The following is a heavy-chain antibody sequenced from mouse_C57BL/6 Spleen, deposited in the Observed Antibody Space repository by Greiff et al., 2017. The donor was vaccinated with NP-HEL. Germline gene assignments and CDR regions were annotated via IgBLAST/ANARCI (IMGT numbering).Heavy chain of an antibody. J-gene: IGHJ3*01. D-gene: IGHD3-2*02. Sequence: QVQLQQSGPELVKPGASVKISCKASGYAFSSSWMNWVKQRPGKGLEWIGRIYPGDGDTNYNGKFKGKATLTADKSSSTAYMQLSSLTSEDSAVYFCARSQTAQARFAYWGQGTLVTVSA. CDR2: IYPGDGDT. CDR1: GYAFSSSW. V-gene: IGHV1-82*01. CDR3: ARSQTAQARFAY.